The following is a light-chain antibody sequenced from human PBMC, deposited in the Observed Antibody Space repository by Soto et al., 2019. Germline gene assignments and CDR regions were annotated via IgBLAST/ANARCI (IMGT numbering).Light chain of an antibody. CDR1: RSDVGGYNY. J-gene: IGLJ1*01. CDR3: CSYISTSTYV. V-gene: IGLV2-14*01. Sequence: QSALTQPASVSGSPGQSITISCTGTRSDVGGYNYVSWYQQHPGKAPKVLIYEVSNRPSGISNRFSGSKSGNTASLTISGLQAEDEADYYCCSYISTSTYVFGTGIKLTVL. CDR2: EVS.